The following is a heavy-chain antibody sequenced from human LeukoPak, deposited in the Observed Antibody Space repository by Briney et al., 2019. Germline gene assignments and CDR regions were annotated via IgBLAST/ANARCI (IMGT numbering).Heavy chain of an antibody. CDR2: IYYSGST. CDR1: GGSISSGDYY. CDR3: AIEVVRGVTNHFDY. D-gene: IGHD3-10*01. Sequence: PSETLSLTCTVSGGSISSGDYYWSWIRQPPGKGLEWIGYIYYSGSTYYNPSLKSRVTISVDTSKNQFSLKLSSVTAADTAVYYCAIEVVRGVTNHFDYWGQGTLVTVSS. J-gene: IGHJ4*02. V-gene: IGHV4-30-4*01.